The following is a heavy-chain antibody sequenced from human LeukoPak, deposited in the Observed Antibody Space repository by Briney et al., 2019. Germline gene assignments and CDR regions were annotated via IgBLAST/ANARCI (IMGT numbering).Heavy chain of an antibody. J-gene: IGHJ4*02. CDR2: IYYSGST. Sequence: SETLSLTCSVSGDSISSSSYYWVWIRPPPGKGLEWFGSIYYSGSTYYNPSLKSRVTISVDTSKNHFSLKLSSVTAAGTAVYYCATVVRGVFAPPYYFDYWAREPWSPSPQ. D-gene: IGHD3-10*01. CDR1: GDSISSSSYY. CDR3: ATVVRGVFAPPYYFDY. V-gene: IGHV4-39*02.